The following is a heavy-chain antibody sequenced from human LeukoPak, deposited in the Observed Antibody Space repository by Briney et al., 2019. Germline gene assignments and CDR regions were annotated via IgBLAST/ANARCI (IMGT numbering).Heavy chain of an antibody. V-gene: IGHV3-23*01. CDR2: ISGSGGNT. CDR3: ARDYYDSSGSSWFDP. J-gene: IGHJ5*02. D-gene: IGHD3-22*01. Sequence: GGSLRLSCATSGFTFSSYGMSWVRQAPGKGLEWVSSISGSGGNTYYADSVKGRFTISRDNAKNSLYLQMNSLRAKDTALYYCARDYYDSSGSSWFDPWGQGTLVTVSS. CDR1: GFTFSSYG.